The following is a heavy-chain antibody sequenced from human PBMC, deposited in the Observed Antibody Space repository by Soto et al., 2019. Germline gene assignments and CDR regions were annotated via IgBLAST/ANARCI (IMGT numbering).Heavy chain of an antibody. CDR3: ATLPRTIERTPAAIWSFDS. D-gene: IGHD2-2*01. CDR1: GYSLSDLS. Sequence: ASVKVSCKVSGYSLSDLSIHWVRQAPGKGLEWMGGLDAEDGETIYAQKLQGRGTMTEDTSTDTAYMELSSLTSEDTAMYYCATLPRTIERTPAAIWSFDSWGQGTLVTV. CDR2: LDAEDGET. V-gene: IGHV1-24*01. J-gene: IGHJ4*02.